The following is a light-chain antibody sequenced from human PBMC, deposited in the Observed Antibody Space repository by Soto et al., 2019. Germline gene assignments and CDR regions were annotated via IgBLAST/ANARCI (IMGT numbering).Light chain of an antibody. CDR2: DVT. CDR3: TSYAGSESNV. V-gene: IGLV2-8*01. J-gene: IGLJ1*01. Sequence: QSALTQPPSASGSPGQSVAISCTGTSSDVGGYNYVSWYQQHPGKAPKLMIYDVTKRPSGVPDRFSGSKSGNTASLTVSGLQAEHEADYYCTSYAGSESNVCRSGTKVTVL. CDR1: SSDVGGYNY.